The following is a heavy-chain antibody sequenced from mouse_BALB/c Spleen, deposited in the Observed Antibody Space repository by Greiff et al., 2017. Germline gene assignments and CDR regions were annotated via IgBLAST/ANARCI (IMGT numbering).Heavy chain of an antibody. CDR1: GYTFTDYN. Sequence: EVQLQQSGPELVKPGASVKIPCKASGYTFTDYNMDWVKQSHGKSLEWIGDINPNNGGTIYNQKFKGKATLTVDKSSSTAYMELSSLTSEDSAVYYCARGPYDGYYRYYFDYWGQGTTLTVSS. CDR2: INPNNGGT. CDR3: ARGPYDGYYRYYFDY. J-gene: IGHJ2*01. D-gene: IGHD2-3*01. V-gene: IGHV1-18*01.